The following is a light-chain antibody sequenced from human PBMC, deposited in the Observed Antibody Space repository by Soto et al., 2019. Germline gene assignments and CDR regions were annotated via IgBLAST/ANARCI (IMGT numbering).Light chain of an antibody. CDR1: QSVGSA. CDR2: SAS. Sequence: TVMTQSPATLSVSPGERVTVSCRASQSVGSAVAWYQQRPGQAPRLLIYSASTRATGIPARFSGSGFGTDFTLTISSLQSEDSALYYCQQYDHWTPEFGQGTKLEIK. J-gene: IGKJ2*01. CDR3: QQYDHWTPE. V-gene: IGKV3-15*01.